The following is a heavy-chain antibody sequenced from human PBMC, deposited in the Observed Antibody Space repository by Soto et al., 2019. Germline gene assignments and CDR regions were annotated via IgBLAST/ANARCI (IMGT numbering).Heavy chain of an antibody. CDR2: IYYSGST. CDR3: ARAGSFGYYYYGMDV. CDR1: GGSISSGDYY. D-gene: IGHD3-10*01. V-gene: IGHV4-30-4*01. Sequence: PSETLSLTCTVSGGSISSGDYYWSWIRQPPGKGLEWIGYIYYSGSTNYNPSLKSRVTISVDTSKNQFSLKLSSVTAADTAVYYCARAGSFGYYYYGMDVWGQGTTVTVSS. J-gene: IGHJ6*02.